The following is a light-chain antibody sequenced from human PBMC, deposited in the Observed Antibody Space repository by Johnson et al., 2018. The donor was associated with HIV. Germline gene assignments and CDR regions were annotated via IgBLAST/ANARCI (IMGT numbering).Light chain of an antibody. CDR2: ENN. CDR3: GTWDNSLGAGPFYV. CDR1: SSNIGNNY. V-gene: IGLV1-51*02. Sequence: QSVLTQPPSVSAAPGQKVTISCSGSSSNIGNNYVSWYQQLPGTAPKLLIYENNKRPSGIPDRFSGSKSGTSANLGITGLQTGDGADYYCGTWDNSLGAGPFYVFGTGTKVTVL. J-gene: IGLJ1*01.